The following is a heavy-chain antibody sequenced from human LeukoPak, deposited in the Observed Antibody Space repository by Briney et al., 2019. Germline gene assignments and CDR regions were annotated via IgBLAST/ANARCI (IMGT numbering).Heavy chain of an antibody. CDR3: ARAGGYCSSTSCYPGAGWFDP. CDR2: IIPIFGTA. V-gene: IGHV1-69*05. CDR1: GGTFSSYA. Sequence: SVKVSCKASGGTFSSYAISWVRQAPGQGLEWMGGIIPIFGTANYAQKFQGRVTITTDESTSTAYMELSSLRSEDTAVYYCARAGGYCSSTSCYPGAGWFDPWGQGTLVTVSP. D-gene: IGHD2-2*01. J-gene: IGHJ5*02.